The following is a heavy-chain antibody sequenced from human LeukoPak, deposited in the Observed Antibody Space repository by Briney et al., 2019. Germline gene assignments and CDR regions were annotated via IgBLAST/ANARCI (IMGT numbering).Heavy chain of an antibody. CDR3: ARSPGPAAVAFDY. CDR2: ISFDGSEK. D-gene: IGHD6-13*01. CDR1: GFTFYSYA. Sequence: GGSLRLSCAASGFTFYSYAMHWVRQAPGKGLEWVAPISFDGSEKYYRDSVKGRFTISRDNSKNTVSLQMNSLRPEDTAVYYCARSPGPAAVAFDYWGQGTLVTVSS. V-gene: IGHV3-30*04. J-gene: IGHJ4*02.